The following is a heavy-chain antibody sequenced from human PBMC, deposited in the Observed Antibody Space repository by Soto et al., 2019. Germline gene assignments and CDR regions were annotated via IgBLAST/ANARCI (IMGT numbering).Heavy chain of an antibody. CDR1: GDRLSSNSAA. J-gene: IGHJ4*02. Sequence: QTLSLTCAISGDRLSSNSAAWNWIRQSPSRGLEWLGRTYYRSKWYNDYAEPVKSRITINPDTSKNQFSLHLNSVTPEDTAVYYCARDPPDFHSAFDYWGQGTLVTVS. CDR3: ARDPPDFHSAFDY. CDR2: TYYRSKWYN. D-gene: IGHD4-4*01. V-gene: IGHV6-1*01.